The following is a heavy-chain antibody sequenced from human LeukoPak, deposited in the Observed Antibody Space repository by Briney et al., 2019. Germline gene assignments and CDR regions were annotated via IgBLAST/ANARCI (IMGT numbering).Heavy chain of an antibody. CDR3: AKGGPPGYFDY. J-gene: IGHJ4*02. V-gene: IGHV3-23*01. CDR1: EFTFSSYA. Sequence: GGSLRLSCAAPEFTFSSYAMGWVRQAPGKGLEWVSSISGMGGSTYYADSVKGRFTISRDNSNNTLYLQMNSLRAEDTAVYYCAKGGPPGYFDYWGQGTLVTVSS. D-gene: IGHD6-25*01. CDR2: ISGMGGST.